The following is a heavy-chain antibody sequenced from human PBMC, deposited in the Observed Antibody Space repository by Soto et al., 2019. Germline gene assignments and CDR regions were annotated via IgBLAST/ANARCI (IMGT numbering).Heavy chain of an antibody. Sequence: GASVKVSCKASGYTFTSYGISWVRQAPGQGLEWMGWISAYNGNTNYAQKLQGRVTMTTDTSTSTAYMELRSLRSDDTAVYYCVRDEAWNYETVNYYYYGMDVWGQGTTVTVSS. CDR2: ISAYNGNT. CDR1: GYTFTSYG. V-gene: IGHV1-18*04. J-gene: IGHJ6*02. D-gene: IGHD1-7*01. CDR3: VRDEAWNYETVNYYYYGMDV.